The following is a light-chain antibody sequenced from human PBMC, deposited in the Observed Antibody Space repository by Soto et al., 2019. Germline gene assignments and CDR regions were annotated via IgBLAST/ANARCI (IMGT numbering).Light chain of an antibody. V-gene: IGLV1-44*01. CDR3: AAWDDSLPGPMM. J-gene: IGLJ3*02. CDR1: SSNIGNNP. CDR2: SDN. Sequence: QSALTQPPSVSGTPGQRVTIFCSGSSSNIGNNPVNWYQQLPGTAPKLLIYSDNQRPSGVPDRFSGSKSGTSASLAISGLQSEDEADYICAAWDDSLPGPMMFGGGTKVTVL.